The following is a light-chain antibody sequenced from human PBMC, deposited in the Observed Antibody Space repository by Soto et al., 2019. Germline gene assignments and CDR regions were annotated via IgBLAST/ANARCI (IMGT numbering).Light chain of an antibody. CDR3: RSYERSGADV. V-gene: IGLV2-14*03. J-gene: IGLJ1*01. CDR1: SGDVGGHNA. CDR2: DVY. Sequence: QSVLTQPASVSGSPGQSITLSCTGTSGDVGGHNAVSWYQQHPGKAPKLLIYDVYNRPSVASNRFSGSKSGNTASLTISGLQAEDEADYYCRSYERSGADVFGTGTKLTVL.